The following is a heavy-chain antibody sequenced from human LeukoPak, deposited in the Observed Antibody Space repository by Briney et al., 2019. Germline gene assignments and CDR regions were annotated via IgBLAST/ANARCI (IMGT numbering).Heavy chain of an antibody. J-gene: IGHJ6*03. V-gene: IGHV3-43D*03. CDR1: GFTFDDYA. D-gene: IGHD3-3*01. CDR2: ICWDGGST. CDR3: AKVGVVDYYYYYMDV. Sequence: GGSLRLSCAASGFTFDDYAMHWVRHAPGKGLEWVSLICWDGGSTYYADPVKGRFIIFRAYSNNYLHLLMTSLTAEATALYYFAKVGVVDYYYYYMDVWGKGTTVTISS.